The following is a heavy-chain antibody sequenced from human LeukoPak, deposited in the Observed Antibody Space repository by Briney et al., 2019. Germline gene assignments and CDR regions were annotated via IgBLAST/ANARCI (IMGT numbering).Heavy chain of an antibody. J-gene: IGHJ5*01. CDR1: GGSISSSTYH. CDR3: ARHSSPHAGSSSWYDF. V-gene: IGHV4-39*01. Sequence: NPSETLSLTCTVSGGSISSSTYHWGWIRQPPGKGLEWIGSIYYSGNTYYNPSLKSRVTISVYTSKNQFSVKLSSVTAADTAVYYCARHSSPHAGSSSWYDFWGQGTLDTVSS. D-gene: IGHD2-15*01. CDR2: IYYSGNT.